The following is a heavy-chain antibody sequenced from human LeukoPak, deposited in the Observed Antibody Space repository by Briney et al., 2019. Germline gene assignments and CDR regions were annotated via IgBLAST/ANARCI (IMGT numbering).Heavy chain of an antibody. CDR2: IYYSGST. CDR3: ARGSAHSGYPGKLFDP. J-gene: IGHJ5*02. V-gene: IGHV4-30-4*08. D-gene: IGHD5-12*01. Sequence: SQTLSLTCTVSGGSISSGDYYWSWIRQPPGKGLEWIGYIYYSGSTYYHPSLKSRVTISVDTSKNQFSLKLSSVTAADTAVYYCARGSAHSGYPGKLFDPWGQGTLVTVSS. CDR1: GGSISSGDYY.